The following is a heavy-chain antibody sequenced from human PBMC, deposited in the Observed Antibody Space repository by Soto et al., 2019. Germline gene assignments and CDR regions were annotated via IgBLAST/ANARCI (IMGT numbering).Heavy chain of an antibody. V-gene: IGHV1-3*01. J-gene: IGHJ4*02. CDR1: GYTFTDYA. D-gene: IGHD2-15*01. Sequence: QVHLLQSGAEVQKPGASVKLSCKTSGYTFTDYAIHWVRQAPGQGLEWLGWIAAGNGNTKFSQNFQGRVSITRDTSATTAYRELTSLRSEDTAVYYCARESRRMWTPDFWGQGTLGTVSS. CDR3: ARESRRMWTPDF. CDR2: IAAGNGNT.